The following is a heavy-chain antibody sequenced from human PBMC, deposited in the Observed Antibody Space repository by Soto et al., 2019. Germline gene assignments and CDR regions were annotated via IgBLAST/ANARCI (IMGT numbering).Heavy chain of an antibody. CDR2: IYSSGST. J-gene: IGHJ6*02. CDR3: ARGKRDSTSCLDV. V-gene: IGHV4-59*01. CDR1: TGSINGYY. D-gene: IGHD2-2*01. Sequence: PSETLSLPCRVSTGSINGYYWNWIRQSPGKGLEWIAFIYSSGSTNYNPSPKSRATISVDRSKNQVSLKLTSVTAADTAAYYCARGKRDSTSCLDVWGQGTTVTVSS.